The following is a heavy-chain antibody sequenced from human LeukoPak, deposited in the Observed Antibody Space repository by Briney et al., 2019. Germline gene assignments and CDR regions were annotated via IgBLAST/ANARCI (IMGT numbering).Heavy chain of an antibody. J-gene: IGHJ4*02. Sequence: SETLSLTCTVSGGSISSYYWTWIRQPPGKGLEWIGYIYHRGSANYNPSLKSRVTISVDTSKNQFSLKLNSVTAADTAVYYCARGEPYYFDYWGQGTLVTVSS. CDR3: ARGEPYYFDY. V-gene: IGHV4-59*12. CDR2: IYHRGSA. CDR1: GGSISSYY.